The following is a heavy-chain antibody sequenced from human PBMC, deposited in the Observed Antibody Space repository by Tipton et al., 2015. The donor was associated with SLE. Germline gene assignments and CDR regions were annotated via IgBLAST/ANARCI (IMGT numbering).Heavy chain of an antibody. CDR2: IRDDGNEE. D-gene: IGHD1-1*01. Sequence: SLRLSCAASGFTLRNYYMHWVRQAPGKGLEWVAFIRDDGNEEYYADSVKGRFTISRDNAKNSLYLQMNSLRAEDTAVYYCARGSEYNLYWGQGTLVTVSS. CDR1: GFTLRNYY. V-gene: IGHV3-30*02. J-gene: IGHJ4*02. CDR3: ARGSEYNLY.